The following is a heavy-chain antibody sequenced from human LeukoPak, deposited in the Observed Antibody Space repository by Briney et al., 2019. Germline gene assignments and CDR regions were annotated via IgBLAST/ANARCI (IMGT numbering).Heavy chain of an antibody. CDR2: IWYDGSNK. Sequence: GGSLRLSCAASGFTFSSYGMHWVRQAPGKGLEWVAVIWYDGSNKYYADSVKGRFTISRDNSKNTLYLQMNSLRAEDTAVYYCARWLVQYYYYYYGMDVWGKGTTVTVSS. V-gene: IGHV3-33*01. CDR1: GFTFSSYG. D-gene: IGHD6-6*01. J-gene: IGHJ6*04. CDR3: ARWLVQYYYYYYGMDV.